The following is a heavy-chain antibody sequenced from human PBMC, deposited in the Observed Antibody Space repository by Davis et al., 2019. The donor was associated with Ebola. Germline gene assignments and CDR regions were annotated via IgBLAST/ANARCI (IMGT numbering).Heavy chain of an antibody. CDR3: ASASTVSLFDY. D-gene: IGHD2-15*01. V-gene: IGHV3-7*01. CDR1: GFTFSSYW. CDR2: IKQDGSEK. J-gene: IGHJ4*02. Sequence: PGGSLRLSCAASGFTFSSYWMSWVRQAPGKGLEWVANIKQDGSEKYYVDSVKGRFTISRDNAKNSLYLQMNSLRAEDTAVYYCASASTVSLFDYWGQGTLVTVSS.